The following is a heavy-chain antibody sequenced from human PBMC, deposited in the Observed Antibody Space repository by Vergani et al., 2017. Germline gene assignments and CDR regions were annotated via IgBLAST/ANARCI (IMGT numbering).Heavy chain of an antibody. Sequence: QLHLQESGPGLVKPSETLSLTCTVSGGSITSSSYYWGWIRQPPGKGLEWIGNIYHSGGAYYNPSLKGRVTISVDTSKNQFSLEVTSVTAADTAVYYCARETRDTPSSLDYWGQGTLVTVSS. CDR1: GGSITSSSYY. CDR3: ARETRDTPSSLDY. J-gene: IGHJ4*02. CDR2: IYHSGGA. V-gene: IGHV4-39*01. D-gene: IGHD5-24*01.